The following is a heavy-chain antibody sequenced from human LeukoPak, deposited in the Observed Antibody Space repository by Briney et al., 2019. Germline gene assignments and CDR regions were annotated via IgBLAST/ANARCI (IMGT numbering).Heavy chain of an antibody. V-gene: IGHV3-66*01. CDR3: ARDCGGSCDDAFDI. D-gene: IGHD2-15*01. CDR2: IYSGGST. J-gene: IGHJ3*02. Sequence: GGSLRLSCAASGFTVSSNYMSWVRQAPGKGLEWVSVIYSGGSTYYADSVKGRFTISRDNSKNTLYLQMNSLRAEDTAVYYCARDCGGSCDDAFDIWGQGTMVTVSS. CDR1: GFTVSSNY.